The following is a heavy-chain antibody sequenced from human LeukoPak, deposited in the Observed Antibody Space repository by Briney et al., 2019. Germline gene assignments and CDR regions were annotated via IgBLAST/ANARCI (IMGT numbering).Heavy chain of an antibody. CDR1: GGSISSHY. Sequence: SETLSLTCTVSGGSISSHYWSWIRQPPGKGLEWIGYIYYSGSTNYNPSLKSRVTISVDTSKNQFSLKLSSVTAADTAVYHCARDAIRDGYKHWGQGTLVTVSS. J-gene: IGHJ4*02. V-gene: IGHV4-59*11. CDR3: ARDAIRDGYKH. CDR2: IYYSGST. D-gene: IGHD5-24*01.